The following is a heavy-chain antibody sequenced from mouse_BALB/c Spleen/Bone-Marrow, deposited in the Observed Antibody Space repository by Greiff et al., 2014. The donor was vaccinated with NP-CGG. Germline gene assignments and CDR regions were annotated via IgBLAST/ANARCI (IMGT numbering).Heavy chain of an antibody. V-gene: IGHV1-31*01. CDR1: GYSFTGYT. J-gene: IGHJ4*01. CDR2: INPYNGGS. CDR3: ARWDYYGYALDF. D-gene: IGHD1-1*01. Sequence: VQLQQSGPELVKPGASMKMSCKASGYSFTGYTMNWVKQSHGKNLEWIGLINPYNGGSSYNQKFKGKATLTVDKSSSTAYMELLSLTSEDFAVYYCARWDYYGYALDFWGQGTSVTVSS.